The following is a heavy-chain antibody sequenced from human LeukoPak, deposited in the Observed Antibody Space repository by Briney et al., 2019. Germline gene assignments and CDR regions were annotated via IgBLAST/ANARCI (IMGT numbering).Heavy chain of an antibody. CDR1: GFTFSSYG. V-gene: IGHV3-30*18. J-gene: IGHJ4*02. CDR2: ISYDGSNK. Sequence: GGSLRLSCAASGFTFSSYGMRWVRQAPGKGLEWVAVISYDGSNKYYADSVKGRFTISRDNSKNTLYLQMNSLRAEDTAVYYCAKDRVGWELLQPVDYWGQGTLVTVSS. D-gene: IGHD1-26*01. CDR3: AKDRVGWELLQPVDY.